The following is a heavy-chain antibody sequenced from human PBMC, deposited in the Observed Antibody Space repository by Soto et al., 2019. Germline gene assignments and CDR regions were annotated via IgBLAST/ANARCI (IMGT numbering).Heavy chain of an antibody. J-gene: IGHJ6*02. CDR1: GFTFSSYW. V-gene: IGHV3-74*01. CDR3: AREPRRGSGYCHYYYYYGMDV. Sequence: GGSLRLSCAASGFTFSSYWMHWVRQAPGKGLVWVSRINSDGSSTSYSDSVKGRFTISRDNAKNTLYLQMNSLTAEDTAVYYCAREPRRGSGYCHYYYYYGMDVWGQGTTVTVSS. D-gene: IGHD3-3*01. CDR2: INSDGSST.